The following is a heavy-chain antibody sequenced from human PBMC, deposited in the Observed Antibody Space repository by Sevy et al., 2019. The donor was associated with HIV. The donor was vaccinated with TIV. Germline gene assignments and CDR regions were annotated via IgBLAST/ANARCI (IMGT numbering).Heavy chain of an antibody. CDR3: ARGAPSYYDSSGYYYYYYGMDV. Sequence: GGSLRLSCAASGFTFSDYYMSWIRQAPGKGLEWVSYISSSGSTIYYADSVKGRFTISRENAKNSLYLQMNSLRAEETAVYYCARGAPSYYDSSGYYYYYYGMDVWGQGTTVTVSS. D-gene: IGHD3-22*01. V-gene: IGHV3-11*04. CDR2: ISSSGSTI. J-gene: IGHJ6*02. CDR1: GFTFSDYY.